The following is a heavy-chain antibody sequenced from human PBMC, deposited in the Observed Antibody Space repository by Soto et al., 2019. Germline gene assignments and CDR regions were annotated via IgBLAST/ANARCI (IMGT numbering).Heavy chain of an antibody. D-gene: IGHD3-3*01. CDR2: MNPNSGNT. CDR3: ARGLEWSWSLDP. J-gene: IGHJ5*02. Sequence: ASVQVSCKASGYTFPSYDINWVRQATGQGLEWMGWMNPNSGNTGYAQKFQGRVTMTRNTSISTAYMELSSLRSEDTAMYYCARGLEWSWSLDPWGQGTLVTVSS. V-gene: IGHV1-8*01. CDR1: GYTFPSYD.